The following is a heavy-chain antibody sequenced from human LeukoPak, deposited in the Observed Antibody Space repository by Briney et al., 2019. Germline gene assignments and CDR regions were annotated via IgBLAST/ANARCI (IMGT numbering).Heavy chain of an antibody. CDR2: INGDGSSI. Sequence: GGSLRLSCAGSGFTFRSYWMHWVRQDPGKGLVWVARINGDGSSISYADSVKGRFTISRDNSKNTLYLQMNSLRAEDTAVYYCARILDSAWGELGYWGQGTLVTVSS. V-gene: IGHV3-74*01. CDR1: GFTFRSYW. CDR3: ARILDSAWGELGY. J-gene: IGHJ4*02. D-gene: IGHD6-19*01.